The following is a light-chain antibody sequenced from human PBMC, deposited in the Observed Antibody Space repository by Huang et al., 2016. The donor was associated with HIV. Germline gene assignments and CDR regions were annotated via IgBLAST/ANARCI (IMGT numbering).Light chain of an antibody. CDR3: QQRFNWPPIT. Sequence: EIVLTQFPATLSLSPGERATLSCRASQSVATHLAWYQQKPGQSPRLLIYDASTRATGVSARFSGSGSGTDFTLTINSLEPEDFAVYYCQQRFNWPPITFGQGTRLEIK. V-gene: IGKV3-11*01. CDR1: QSVATH. J-gene: IGKJ5*01. CDR2: DAS.